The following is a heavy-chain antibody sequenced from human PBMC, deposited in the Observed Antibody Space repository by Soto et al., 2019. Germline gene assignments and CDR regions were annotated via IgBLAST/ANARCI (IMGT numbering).Heavy chain of an antibody. CDR2: IYCSGST. CDR3: ARDAYCSSTSCSALQHYGMDV. Sequence: SETQSLTCTLSGGSISSGGYYWSWIRQHPGKGLEWIGYIYCSGSTYYNPSLKSRVTISVDTSKNQFSLKLSSVTAAYTAVYYCARDAYCSSTSCSALQHYGMDVWGQGTTVTVSS. J-gene: IGHJ6*02. V-gene: IGHV4-31*03. CDR1: GGSISSGGYY. D-gene: IGHD2-2*01.